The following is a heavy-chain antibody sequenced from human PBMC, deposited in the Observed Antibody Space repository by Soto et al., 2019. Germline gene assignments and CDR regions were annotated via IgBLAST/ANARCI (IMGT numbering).Heavy chain of an antibody. Sequence: GGSLRLSCAASGFTFSSYGMHWVRQAPGKGLEWVAVISYDGSNKYYADSVKGRFTISRDNSKNTLYLQMNSLRAEDTAVYYCANSGMATILLVYWGQGTLVTVSS. D-gene: IGHD5-12*01. J-gene: IGHJ4*02. CDR3: ANSGMATILLVY. V-gene: IGHV3-30*18. CDR2: ISYDGSNK. CDR1: GFTFSSYG.